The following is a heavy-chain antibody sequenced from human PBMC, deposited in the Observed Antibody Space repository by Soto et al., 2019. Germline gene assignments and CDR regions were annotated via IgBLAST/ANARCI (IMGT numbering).Heavy chain of an antibody. CDR1: GYTFTNHE. CDR2: MSPDSGDT. CDR3: ARRKEFYYMDV. D-gene: IGHD3-10*01. Sequence: GASVKVSCKASGYTFTNHEINWVRQATGQGLEWMGWMSPDSGDTHYAQNFQGRVTMTRDTSISTAYMELSSLGSEDTAVYFCARRKEFYYMDVWGKGTTVTVSS. J-gene: IGHJ6*03. V-gene: IGHV1-8*01.